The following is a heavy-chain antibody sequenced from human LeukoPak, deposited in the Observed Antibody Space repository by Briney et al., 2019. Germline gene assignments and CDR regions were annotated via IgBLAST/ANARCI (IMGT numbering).Heavy chain of an antibody. CDR2: INHSGRT. CDR3: AKDERNWNYNLASQTYD. J-gene: IGHJ4*02. Sequence: PSETLSLTCAVYGGSFSGYYWNWIRQPPGKGLEWIGEINHSGRTNYSPSLKSRVTISVDTSKNQFSLKLSSVTAADTAVYYCAKDERNWNYNLASQTYDWGQGTLVTVSS. D-gene: IGHD1-7*01. CDR1: GGSFSGYY. V-gene: IGHV4-34*01.